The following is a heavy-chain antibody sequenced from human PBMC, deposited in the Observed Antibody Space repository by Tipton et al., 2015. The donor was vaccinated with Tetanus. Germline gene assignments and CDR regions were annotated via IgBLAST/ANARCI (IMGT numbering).Heavy chain of an antibody. CDR1: GDSMTKYY. Sequence: TLSLTCTVSGDSMTKYYWSWIRQPPGKGLEWISYVFHSGSTNYNPSLKSRVTISMDTSKNQISLKLTSVTAADTAVYYCARADNNFPKKGPFDSWGPGSLVIVSS. CDR3: ARADNNFPKKGPFDS. V-gene: IGHV4-59*01. CDR2: VFHSGST. J-gene: IGHJ4*02. D-gene: IGHD5-24*01.